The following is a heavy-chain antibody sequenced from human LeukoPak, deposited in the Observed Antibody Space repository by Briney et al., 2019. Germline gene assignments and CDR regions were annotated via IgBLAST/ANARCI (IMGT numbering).Heavy chain of an antibody. CDR3: ATERDSHWTFDS. CDR2: IWSDGSNL. J-gene: IGHJ4*02. V-gene: IGHV3-33*01. Sequence: HTGGSLRLSCAASGFSFSTYAMHWVRQAPGKGLDWVAMIWSDGSNLYYADSVKGRFTISRGDSKNTLYLQMNSLRAEDTAVYYCATERDSHWTFDSWGQGTLVTVSS. CDR1: GFSFSTYA. D-gene: IGHD3/OR15-3a*01.